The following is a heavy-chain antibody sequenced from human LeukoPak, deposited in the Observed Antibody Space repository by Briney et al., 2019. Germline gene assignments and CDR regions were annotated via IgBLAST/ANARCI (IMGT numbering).Heavy chain of an antibody. CDR3: ARDRTGGSGSYYIDY. J-gene: IGHJ4*02. Sequence: ASVKLSCKAPGYTFTGYYMHWVRQAPGQGLEWMGWINPNSGGTNYAQKFQGWVTMTRDTSISTAYMELSRLRSDDTAVYYCARDRTGGSGSYYIDYWGQGTLVTVSS. CDR1: GYTFTGYY. CDR2: INPNSGGT. D-gene: IGHD3-10*01. V-gene: IGHV1-2*04.